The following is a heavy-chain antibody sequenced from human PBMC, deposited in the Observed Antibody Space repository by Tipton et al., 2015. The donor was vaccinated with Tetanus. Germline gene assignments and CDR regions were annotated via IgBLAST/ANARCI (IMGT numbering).Heavy chain of an antibody. V-gene: IGHV4-61*08. CDR1: GGSITNGGYY. Sequence: LRLSCTVSGGSITNGGYYWSWIRQPPGKGLEWIGYLYDNGRTKYNPSLNSRVTISVDTPKKQLSLKLTSVTAADTAVYYCARDPWLDYWGQGTLVTVSS. CDR2: LYDNGRT. J-gene: IGHJ4*02. CDR3: ARDPWLDY.